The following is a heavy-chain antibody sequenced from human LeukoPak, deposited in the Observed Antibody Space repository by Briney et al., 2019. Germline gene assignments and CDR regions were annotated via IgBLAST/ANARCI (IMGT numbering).Heavy chain of an antibody. Sequence: ASVKVSCKASGYTFSSYGISWVRQAPGQGLEWMGIINPSGGSTSNAQKFQGRVTMTRDTSTSTVYMELSSLRSEDTAVYYCARAEALYCSSTSCYEVIIDYWGQGTLVTVSS. D-gene: IGHD2-2*01. V-gene: IGHV1-46*01. CDR3: ARAEALYCSSTSCYEVIIDY. J-gene: IGHJ4*02. CDR1: GYTFSSYG. CDR2: INPSGGST.